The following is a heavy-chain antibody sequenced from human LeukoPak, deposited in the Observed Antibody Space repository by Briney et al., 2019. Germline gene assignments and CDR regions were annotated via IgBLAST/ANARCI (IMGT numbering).Heavy chain of an antibody. D-gene: IGHD5-24*01. CDR2: INPSGGST. V-gene: IGHV1-46*01. Sequence: ASVKVSCEVSGYTFTSYYMHWVRQAPGQGLEWMGIINPSGGSTSYAQKFQGRVTMTRDTSTSTVYMELSSLRSEDTAVYYCAREMATIVKDYYYYGMDVWGQGTTVTVSS. CDR1: GYTFTSYY. J-gene: IGHJ6*02. CDR3: AREMATIVKDYYYYGMDV.